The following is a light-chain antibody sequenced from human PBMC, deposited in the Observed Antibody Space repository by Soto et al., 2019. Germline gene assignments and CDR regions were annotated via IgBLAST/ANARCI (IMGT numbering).Light chain of an antibody. CDR2: EVS. J-gene: IGLJ1*01. CDR3: CSYASSSTYV. Sequence: QSVLTQPASVSGSPGQSITISCTGTSSDVGSYNLVSWYQQHPGKAPKLMIYEVSKRPSGVSNRFSGSKSGSTASLTISGLQAEDEADYYCCSYASSSTYVFGTGTKLTVL. CDR1: SSDVGSYNL. V-gene: IGLV2-23*02.